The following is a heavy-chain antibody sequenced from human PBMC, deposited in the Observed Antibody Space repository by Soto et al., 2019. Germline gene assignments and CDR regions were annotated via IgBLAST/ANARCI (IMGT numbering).Heavy chain of an antibody. J-gene: IGHJ4*02. Sequence: HEHLVQSGAEVKRPGASLKVSCKASGYSFTGYYIHWVRQARGQGLEWMGWINPDSGATNYAQNLQGRVTLTSDTSISTASMDLTSLTSDDTAVYYCARGDYGTGGYPFPYFDYWGQGTLVIVSS. CDR2: INPDSGAT. CDR1: GYSFTGYY. D-gene: IGHD2-8*02. V-gene: IGHV1-2*02. CDR3: ARGDYGTGGYPFPYFDY.